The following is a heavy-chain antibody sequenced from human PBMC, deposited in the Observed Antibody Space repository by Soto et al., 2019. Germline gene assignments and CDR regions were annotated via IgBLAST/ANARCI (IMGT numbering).Heavy chain of an antibody. CDR3: VSSLNYDFWRDGGRHFYFDY. V-gene: IGHV4-4*02. D-gene: IGHD3-3*01. CDR1: GGSISSSYW. CDR2: IYHGGTT. Sequence: QVQLQESGPGLVKPSGTLSVTCGVSGGSISSSYWWHWVRQTPRGGLEWIGKIYHGGTTNYNPSLKNRVTISVDKSKNQFSLKLTSVTAADTAVYYCVSSLNYDFWRDGGRHFYFDYWGRGILATVSS. J-gene: IGHJ4*02.